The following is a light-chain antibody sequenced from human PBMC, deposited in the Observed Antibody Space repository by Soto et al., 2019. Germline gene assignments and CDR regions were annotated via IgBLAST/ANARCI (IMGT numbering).Light chain of an antibody. V-gene: IGKV1-33*01. CDR1: QDISNY. CDR3: HQYDNPPGYT. Sequence: DIQMTQSPSSLSASVGDRVTITCQASQDISNYLNWYQQKPGKAPKLLIYDASNLETGVPSRFSGSGSGTDFTFTISSLQPEDIATYYCHQYDNPPGYTFGQGTKLEIK. J-gene: IGKJ2*01. CDR2: DAS.